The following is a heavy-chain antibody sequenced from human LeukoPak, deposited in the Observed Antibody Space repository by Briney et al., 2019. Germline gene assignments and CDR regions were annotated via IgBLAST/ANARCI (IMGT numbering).Heavy chain of an antibody. CDR1: GGSFSGYY. V-gene: IGHV4-59*10. Sequence: SETLSLTCAVYGGSFSGYYWSWIRQPPGKXLEWIGRIYTSGSTNYNPSLKSRVTMSVDTSKNQFSLKLSSVTAADTAVYYCASEGDYGSGEGWFDPWGQGTLVTVSS. J-gene: IGHJ5*02. D-gene: IGHD3-10*01. CDR3: ASEGDYGSGEGWFDP. CDR2: IYTSGST.